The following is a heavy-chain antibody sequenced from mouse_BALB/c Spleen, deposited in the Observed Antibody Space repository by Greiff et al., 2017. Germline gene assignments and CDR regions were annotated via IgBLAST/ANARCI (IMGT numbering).Heavy chain of an antibody. V-gene: IGHV1-5*01. Sequence: VQLQQSGTVLARPGASVKMSCKASGYSFTSYWMHWVKQRPGQGLEWIGAIYPGNSDTSYNQKFKGKAKLTAVTSASTAYMELSSLTNEDSAVYYCTRSYGNHGFAYWGQGTLVTVSA. CDR2: IYPGNSDT. D-gene: IGHD2-1*01. J-gene: IGHJ3*01. CDR3: TRSYGNHGFAY. CDR1: GYSFTSYW.